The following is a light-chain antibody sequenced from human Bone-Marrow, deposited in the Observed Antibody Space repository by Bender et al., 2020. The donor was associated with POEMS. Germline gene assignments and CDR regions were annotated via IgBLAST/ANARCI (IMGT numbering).Light chain of an antibody. Sequence: QSALTQPASVSGSPGQSITISCTGSISDISTYNYVSWYQRHPDKAPKLMIYEVTNRPSGISTRFSASKSGNTASLTISGLQAEDEADYYCSSYTSITTGVIFGGGTKLTVL. J-gene: IGLJ2*01. CDR3: SSYTSITTGVI. CDR2: EVT. V-gene: IGLV2-14*01. CDR1: ISDISTYNY.